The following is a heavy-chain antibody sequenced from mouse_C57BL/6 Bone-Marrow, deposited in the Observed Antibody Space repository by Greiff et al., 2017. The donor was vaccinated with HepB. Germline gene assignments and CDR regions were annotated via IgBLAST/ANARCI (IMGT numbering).Heavy chain of an antibody. CDR2: INPNYGTT. CDR1: GYSFTDYN. Sequence: EVQLVESGPELVKPGASVKISCKASGYSFTDYNMNWVKQSNGKSLEWIGVINPNYGTTSYNQKFKGKATLTVDQSSSTAYMQLNSLTSEDSAVYYCARWGNYGSSYWYFDVWGTGTTVTFSS. CDR3: ARWGNYGSSYWYFDV. J-gene: IGHJ1*03. D-gene: IGHD1-1*01. V-gene: IGHV1-39*01.